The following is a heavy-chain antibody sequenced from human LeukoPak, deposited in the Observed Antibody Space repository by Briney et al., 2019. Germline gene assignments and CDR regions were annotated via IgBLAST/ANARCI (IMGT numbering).Heavy chain of an antibody. J-gene: IGHJ3*02. D-gene: IGHD5-24*01. Sequence: ASVKVSCKASGYTFTGYYMHWVRQAPGQGLEWMGWINPNSGGTNYAQKFQGRVTMTRDTSISTAYMELSRLRSDDTAVYYCARDVGDGYVLLWNIWGQGTMVTVSS. CDR3: ARDVGDGYVLLWNI. CDR2: INPNSGGT. V-gene: IGHV1-2*02. CDR1: GYTFTGYY.